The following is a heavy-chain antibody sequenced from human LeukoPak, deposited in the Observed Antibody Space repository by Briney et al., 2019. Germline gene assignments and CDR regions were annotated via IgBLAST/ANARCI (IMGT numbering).Heavy chain of an antibody. V-gene: IGHV3-30*18. CDR3: AKDGIQLGSGSYLDH. CDR1: GFTFSTSA. Sequence: GGPLRLSCAASGFTFSTSAMHWVRQAPGKGLEWVAIISHDGSKKNYADPVRGRFTISRDNSKNTLYLQMNSLRAEDTAVYYCAKDGIQLGSGSYLDHWGQGTLVTVSS. D-gene: IGHD3-10*01. J-gene: IGHJ4*02. CDR2: ISHDGSKK.